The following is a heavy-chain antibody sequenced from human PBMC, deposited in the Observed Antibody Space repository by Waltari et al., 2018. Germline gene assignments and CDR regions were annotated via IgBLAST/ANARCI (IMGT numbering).Heavy chain of an antibody. CDR2: SNYIGRT. J-gene: IGHJ6*03. V-gene: IGHV4-34*02. CDR1: GGSLSGFY. D-gene: IGHD3-10*01. CDR3: ARLGYSMIGGGTYSYYMDV. Sequence: QVQLQQWGAGRLKPSETLSLTCGVDGGSLSGFYWGWVRQPPGTGLEWIGESNYIGRTNYTPSLKRRVTISIDTSKNQVSLRLSSVTAADTAVYYCARLGYSMIGGGTYSYYMDVWGTGATVTIS.